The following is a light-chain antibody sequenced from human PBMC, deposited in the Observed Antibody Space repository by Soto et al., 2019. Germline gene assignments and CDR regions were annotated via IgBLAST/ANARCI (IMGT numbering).Light chain of an antibody. V-gene: IGKV1-6*01. CDR1: QGIGKD. CDR2: GAS. CDR3: LQEFNYTWT. J-gene: IGKJ1*01. Sequence: AIERTQSPSSLSASVGDTVTITCRASQGIGKDLAWFQKRPGKDPKLLIYGASGLQNGVPSRLSGSGSGTDFNLTISGLQPEDFATYVCLQEFNYTWTFGQGTKVDIK.